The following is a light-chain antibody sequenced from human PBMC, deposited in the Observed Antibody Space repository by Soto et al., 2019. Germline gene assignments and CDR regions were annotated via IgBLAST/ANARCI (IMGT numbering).Light chain of an antibody. J-gene: IGLJ1*01. Sequence: QSVLTQPPPASGSPGQSVTISCTGTSSDVGGYNYVSWYQQHPGKAPKLMIYEVSKRPSGVPDRFSGSKSGNTASLTVSGLQAEDEADYYCSSYAGSNNIYVFGTGTKVTVL. CDR3: SSYAGSNNIYV. CDR1: SSDVGGYNY. CDR2: EVS. V-gene: IGLV2-8*01.